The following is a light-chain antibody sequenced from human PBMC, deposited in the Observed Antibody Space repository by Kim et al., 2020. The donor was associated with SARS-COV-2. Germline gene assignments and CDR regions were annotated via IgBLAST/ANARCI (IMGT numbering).Light chain of an antibody. CDR3: QQYNSYPYT. CDR1: HTISSW. V-gene: IGKV1-5*03. J-gene: IGKJ2*01. Sequence: DIQMTQSPSPLSASVGDGVTITCRASHTISSWLAWYRQKPGKAPNLLIYRASTLESGVPSRFSGTGSGTEFTLTISSLQPDDFATYYCQQYNSYPYTFGQGTKLEI. CDR2: RAS.